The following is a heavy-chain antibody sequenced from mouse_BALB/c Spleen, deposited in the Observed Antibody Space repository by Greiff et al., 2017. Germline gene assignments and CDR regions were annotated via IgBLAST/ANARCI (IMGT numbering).Heavy chain of an antibody. CDR1: GFNIKDYY. V-gene: IGHV14-1*02. Sequence: VQLKQSGAELVRPGALVKLSCKASGFNIKDYYMHWVKQRPEQGLEWIGWIDPENGNTIYDPKFQGKASITADTSSNTAYLQLSSLTSEDTAVYYCATAATPEGAMDYWGQGTSVTVSS. CDR2: IDPENGNT. J-gene: IGHJ4*01. D-gene: IGHD1-2*01. CDR3: ATAATPEGAMDY.